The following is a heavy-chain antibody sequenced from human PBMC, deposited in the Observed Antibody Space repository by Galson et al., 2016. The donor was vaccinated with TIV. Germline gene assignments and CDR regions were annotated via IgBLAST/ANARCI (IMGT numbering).Heavy chain of an antibody. CDR2: TDQSGNT. Sequence: SETLSLTCAVSGGSFRGYYWSWIRQSPGKGLEWMGETDQSGNTNYNPSLRSRLPMSIDTSRTHFSLRLTSVTAADTAVYYCARGRSGRFTFFSVVTRSENFEFWGPGALVTVSS. J-gene: IGHJ1*01. CDR3: ARGRSGRFTFFSVVTRSENFEF. D-gene: IGHD3-3*02. CDR1: GGSFRGYY. V-gene: IGHV4-34*01.